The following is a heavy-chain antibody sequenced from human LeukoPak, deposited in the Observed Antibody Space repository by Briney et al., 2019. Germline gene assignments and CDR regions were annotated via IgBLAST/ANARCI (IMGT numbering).Heavy chain of an antibody. D-gene: IGHD1-1*01. J-gene: IGHJ4*02. CDR2: INQDGSKK. CDR3: ARDRYGMHN. CDR1: GFTFGSCW. V-gene: IGHV3-7*03. Sequence: QAGGSLRLSCAASGFTFGSCWMSWVRQAPGKGLEWVANINQDGSKKNSVDSVKGRFTISRDNAKNVLYLEMNSLRAEDTAVYHCARDRYGMHNWGQGTLVTVSS.